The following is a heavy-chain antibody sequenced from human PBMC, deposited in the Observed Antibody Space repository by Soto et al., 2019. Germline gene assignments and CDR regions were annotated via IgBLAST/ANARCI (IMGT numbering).Heavy chain of an antibody. CDR1: GYTFTSYG. J-gene: IGHJ5*02. V-gene: IGHV1-18*04. CDR2: ISAYNGNT. D-gene: IGHD2-2*01. Sequence: SVKDSCKASGYTFTSYGISWVRQAPVQGLEWMGWISAYNGNTNYAQKLQGRVTMTTDTSTSTAYMELRSLRSDDTAVYYCARSLYCSSTSCRWFDPWGQGTLVTVSS. CDR3: ARSLYCSSTSCRWFDP.